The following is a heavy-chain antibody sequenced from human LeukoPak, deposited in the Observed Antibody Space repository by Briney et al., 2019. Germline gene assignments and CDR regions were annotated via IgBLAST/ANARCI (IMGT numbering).Heavy chain of an antibody. CDR1: GYTFTGYY. V-gene: IGHV1-2*04. CDR3: ARVKRTIFGVVGPYYFDY. D-gene: IGHD3-3*01. Sequence: ASVKVSCKASGYTFTGYYMHWVRQAPGQGLEWMGWINPNSGGTNYAQKFQGWVTMTRDTSTSTVYMELSSLRSEDTAVYYCARVKRTIFGVVGPYYFDYWGQGTLVTVSS. J-gene: IGHJ4*02. CDR2: INPNSGGT.